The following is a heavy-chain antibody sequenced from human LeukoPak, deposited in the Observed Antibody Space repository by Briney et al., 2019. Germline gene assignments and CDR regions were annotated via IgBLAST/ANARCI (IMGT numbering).Heavy chain of an antibody. CDR3: ARVRGSWYYHDY. V-gene: IGHV3-53*01. D-gene: IGHD6-13*01. Sequence: GGSPRLSCAASGFTVSSNYMSWVRQAPGKGLEWVSVIYSGGSTYYADSVKGRLTISRDNSKNTLYLQMNSLRAEDTAVYYCARVRGSWYYHDYWGQGTLVTVSS. J-gene: IGHJ4*02. CDR1: GFTVSSNY. CDR2: IYSGGST.